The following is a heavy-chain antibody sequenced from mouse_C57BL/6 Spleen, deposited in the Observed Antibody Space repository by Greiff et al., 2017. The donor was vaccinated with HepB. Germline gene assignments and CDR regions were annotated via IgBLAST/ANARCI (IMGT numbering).Heavy chain of an antibody. J-gene: IGHJ3*01. D-gene: IGHD1-1*01. CDR2: INPNNGGT. Sequence: EVQVQQSGPELVKPGASVKISCKASGYTFTDYYMNWVKQSHGKSLEWIGDINPNNGGTSYNQKFKGKATLTVDKSSSTAYMELRSLTSEDSAVYYCARWDYYGSSPWFAYWGQGTLVTVSA. V-gene: IGHV1-26*01. CDR1: GYTFTDYY. CDR3: ARWDYYGSSPWFAY.